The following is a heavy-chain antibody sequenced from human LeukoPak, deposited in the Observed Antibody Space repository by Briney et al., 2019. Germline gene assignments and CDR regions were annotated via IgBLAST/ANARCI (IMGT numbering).Heavy chain of an antibody. Sequence: GGSLRLSCAASGFTFSNAWMSWVRQAPGKGLEWVGRIKSKTDGGTTDYAAPVKGRFTISRDDSKNTLYLQMNSLKTEDTAVYYCTTGGQQTPYYSGMDVWGQGTTVTVSS. J-gene: IGHJ6*02. D-gene: IGHD6-13*01. CDR2: IKSKTDGGTT. CDR1: GFTFSNAW. CDR3: TTGGQQTPYYSGMDV. V-gene: IGHV3-15*01.